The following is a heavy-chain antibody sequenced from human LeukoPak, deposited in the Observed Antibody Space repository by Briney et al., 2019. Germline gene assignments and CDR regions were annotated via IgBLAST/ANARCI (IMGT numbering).Heavy chain of an antibody. Sequence: GGSLRLSCAASGFTFSSYAMSWVRQAPGKGLEWVSAISGSGGSTYYADSVKGRFTISRDNSKNTLYLQMSSLRAEDTAVYYCAATYSSGWNFDYWGQGTLVTVSS. CDR3: AATYSSGWNFDY. CDR1: GFTFSSYA. CDR2: ISGSGGST. D-gene: IGHD6-19*01. V-gene: IGHV3-23*01. J-gene: IGHJ4*02.